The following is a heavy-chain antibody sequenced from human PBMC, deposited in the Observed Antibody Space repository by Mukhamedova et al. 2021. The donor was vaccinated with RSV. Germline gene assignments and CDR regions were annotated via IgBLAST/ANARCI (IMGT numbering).Heavy chain of an antibody. V-gene: IGHV3-30*04. Sequence: MHWVRQAPGKGLEWVAVISRDGSDRFYADSVKGRLTISRDNFENTLYLQMNSLRSGDTGVYFCARDKVVGSAGYMDVWGKGTT. J-gene: IGHJ6*03. CDR2: ISRDGSDR. CDR3: ARDKVVGSAGYMDV. D-gene: IGHD3-22*01.